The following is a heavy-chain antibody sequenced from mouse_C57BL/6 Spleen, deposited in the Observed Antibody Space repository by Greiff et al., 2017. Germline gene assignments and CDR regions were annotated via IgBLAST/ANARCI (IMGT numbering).Heavy chain of an antibody. CDR2: ISSGGDYI. CDR1: GFTFSSYA. D-gene: IGHD1-2*01. CDR3: TRDITTAYFDY. J-gene: IGHJ2*01. V-gene: IGHV5-9-1*02. Sequence: DVMLVESGEGLVKPGGSLKLSCAASGFTFSSYAMSWVRQTPEKRLEWVAYISSGGDYIYYADTVKGRFTISRDNARNTLYLQMSSLKSEDTAMYYCTRDITTAYFDYWGQGTTLTVSS.